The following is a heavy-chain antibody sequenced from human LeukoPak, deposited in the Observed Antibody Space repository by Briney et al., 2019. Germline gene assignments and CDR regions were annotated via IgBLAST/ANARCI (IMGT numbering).Heavy chain of an antibody. CDR1: GFTFSSYA. Sequence: GGSLRLSCAASGFTFSSYAMHWVRQAPGKGLEWVAVISYDGSNKYYADSVKGRFAISRDNSKNTLYLQMNSLRAEDTAVYYCASPPGIVVVPAARYYYYGMDVWGQGTTVTVSS. D-gene: IGHD2-2*01. V-gene: IGHV3-30*09. J-gene: IGHJ6*02. CDR3: ASPPGIVVVPAARYYYYGMDV. CDR2: ISYDGSNK.